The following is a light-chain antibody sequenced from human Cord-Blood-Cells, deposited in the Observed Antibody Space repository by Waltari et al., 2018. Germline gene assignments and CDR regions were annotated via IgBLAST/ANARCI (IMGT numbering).Light chain of an antibody. CDR1: SSDVGGYNY. Sequence: QSALTQPASVSGSPGQSITISCTGTSSDVGGYNYVSWYQQHPGKAPKLMIYDVSKRPSGVSNRFSGSKSGNMASLTISGLQAEDEADYYCSSYTSSSTGVFGGGTKLTVL. CDR3: SSYTSSSTGV. CDR2: DVS. V-gene: IGLV2-14*01. J-gene: IGLJ3*02.